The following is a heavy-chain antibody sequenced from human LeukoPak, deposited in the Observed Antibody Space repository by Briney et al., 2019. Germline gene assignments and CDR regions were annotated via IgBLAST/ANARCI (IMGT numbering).Heavy chain of an antibody. CDR1: GGSISSSSYY. J-gene: IGHJ3*02. CDR3: AREGDAFDI. CDR2: IYYSGST. V-gene: IGHV4-61*01. Sequence: SETLSLTCTVSGGSISSSSYYWSRIRQPPGKGLEWIGYIYYSGSTNYNPSLKNRVTISVDTSKNQFSLKLSSVTAADTAVYFCAREGDAFDIWGQGTMVTVSS.